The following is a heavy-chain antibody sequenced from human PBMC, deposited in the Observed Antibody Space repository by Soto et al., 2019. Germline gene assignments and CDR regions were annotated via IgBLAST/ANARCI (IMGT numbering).Heavy chain of an antibody. CDR1: GFTFRSYA. CDR2: ISGSGDST. Sequence: PGGSLRLSCAVSGFTFRSYAMSWVRQAPGKGLEWVSTISGSGDSTYYADSVKGRFTISRDNSKNTLDLQMHSLRAEDTAVYYCARKGIVEARSHDAFDIWGEGTMVTVSS. V-gene: IGHV3-23*01. J-gene: IGHJ3*02. D-gene: IGHD1-26*01. CDR3: ARKGIVEARSHDAFDI.